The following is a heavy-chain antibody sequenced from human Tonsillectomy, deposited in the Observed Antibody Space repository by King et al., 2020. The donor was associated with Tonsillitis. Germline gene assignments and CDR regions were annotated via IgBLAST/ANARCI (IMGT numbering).Heavy chain of an antibody. CDR1: GFTFSSYE. V-gene: IGHV3-48*03. Sequence: VQLVEAGGGVVQPGGSLRLSCAASGFTFSSYEKNWARPPPGEGVEWGLYISRCGRSIYNAHSVKGRFTISRENAKNSLYLQMNSLRAEDTAVYYCARDPIVGANFDYWGQGTLVTVAT. D-gene: IGHD1-26*01. CDR2: ISRCGRSI. J-gene: IGHJ4*02. CDR3: ARDPIVGANFDY.